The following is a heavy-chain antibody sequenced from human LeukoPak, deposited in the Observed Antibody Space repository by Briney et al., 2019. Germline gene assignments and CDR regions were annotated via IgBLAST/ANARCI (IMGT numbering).Heavy chain of an antibody. CDR1: GGSISSGSYY. CDR3: ARISTVDAFDI. Sequence: SETLSLTCTVSGGSISSGSYYWSWIRQPAGKGLEWIGRIYTSGSTNYNPSLKSRVTMSVDTSKNQFSLKLSSVTAADTAVYYCARISTVDAFDIWGQGTMVTVPS. J-gene: IGHJ3*02. D-gene: IGHD6-13*01. CDR2: IYTSGST. V-gene: IGHV4-61*02.